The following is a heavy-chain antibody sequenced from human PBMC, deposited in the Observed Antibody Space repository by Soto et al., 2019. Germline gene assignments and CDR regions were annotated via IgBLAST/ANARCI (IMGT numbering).Heavy chain of an antibody. CDR3: ARSAGWYAVHS. J-gene: IGHJ4*02. CDR2: VFHTGTT. D-gene: IGHD6-19*01. Sequence: QVQLQESGPGLVKPSGTLSLTCAVSGDSVSSPYYWCWVRQPPGKGLEWIGEVFHTGTTSYNPSLRSRVPISTDTSNHPFSLDVTSVAAAATAVYYCARSAGWYAVHSWGPGTLVIVSS. V-gene: IGHV4-4*02. CDR1: GDSVSSPYY.